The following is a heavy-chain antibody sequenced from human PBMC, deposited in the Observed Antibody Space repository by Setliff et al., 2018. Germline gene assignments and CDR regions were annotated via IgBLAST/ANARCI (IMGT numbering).Heavy chain of an antibody. CDR3: ARGSGRGYSYGLFDY. Sequence: SETLSLTCTVSGGSISSMSYFWGWIRQPPGGGLEWIGILYYTGATYYNPSLKSRVTISVDTPNNQFSLRLSSVTAADTAVYYCARGSGRGYSYGLFDYWGRGALVTVSS. J-gene: IGHJ4*02. CDR1: GGSISSMSYF. CDR2: LYYTGAT. V-gene: IGHV4-39*07. D-gene: IGHD5-18*01.